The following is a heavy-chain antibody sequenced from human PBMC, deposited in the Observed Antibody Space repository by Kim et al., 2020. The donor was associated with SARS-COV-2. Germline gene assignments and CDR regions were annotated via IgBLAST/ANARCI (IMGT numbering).Heavy chain of an antibody. J-gene: IGHJ6*02. CDR3: ARDNGYYGMDV. D-gene: IGHD2-8*01. CDR2: SRTSGSDI. V-gene: IGHV3-48*03. CDR1: GFTLSHYE. Sequence: GGSLRLSCAASGFTLSHYEMNWVRQAPGKGLEWVSYSRTSGSDIYYGESVKGLFTISRDNAKNSLYLQMHTLRAEDTAVYYCARDNGYYGMDVGGQGPT.